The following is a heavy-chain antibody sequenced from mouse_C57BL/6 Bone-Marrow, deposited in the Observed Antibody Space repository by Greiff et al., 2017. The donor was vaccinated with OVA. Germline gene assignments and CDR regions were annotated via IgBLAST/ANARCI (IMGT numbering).Heavy chain of an antibody. J-gene: IGHJ4*01. Sequence: QVQLQQSGPGLVQPSQSLSITCTVSGFSLTSSGVHWVRQSPGKGLEWLGVIWSGGSTDYHAAFISRLSISKDNSKSQVFVKMNSLQADDTAIYYCARNYHAMDYWGQGTSVTVSS. CDR2: IWSGGST. V-gene: IGHV2-2*01. CDR1: GFSLTSSG. CDR3: ARNYHAMDY.